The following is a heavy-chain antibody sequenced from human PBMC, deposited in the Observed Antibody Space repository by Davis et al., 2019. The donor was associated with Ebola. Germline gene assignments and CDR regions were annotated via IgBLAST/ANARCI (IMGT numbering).Heavy chain of an antibody. D-gene: IGHD7-27*01. CDR2: INSDGRTT. Sequence: GESLKISCAASEFTFSSYWMHWVRQAPGQGLVWVSRINSDGRTTAYADSVKGRFTISRDNAKNTLYLQMNTLRAEDTAVYYCARDLGMGRRVDAFDIWGQGTMVTVSS. CDR3: ARDLGMGRRVDAFDI. CDR1: EFTFSSYW. J-gene: IGHJ3*02. V-gene: IGHV3-74*01.